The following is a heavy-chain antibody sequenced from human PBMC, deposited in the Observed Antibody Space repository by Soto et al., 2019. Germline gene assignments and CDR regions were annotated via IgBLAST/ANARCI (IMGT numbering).Heavy chain of an antibody. CDR3: ARQAIFGVVRGAWYYYGMDV. CDR2: IDPSDSYT. J-gene: IGHJ6*02. V-gene: IGHV5-10-1*01. CDR1: GYSFTSYW. Sequence: GESLKISCKGSGYSFTSYWISWVRQMPGKGLEWMGRIDPSDSYTNYSPSFQGHVTISADKSISTAYLQWSSLKASDTAMYYCARQAIFGVVRGAWYYYGMDVWGQGTTVTVSS. D-gene: IGHD3-3*01.